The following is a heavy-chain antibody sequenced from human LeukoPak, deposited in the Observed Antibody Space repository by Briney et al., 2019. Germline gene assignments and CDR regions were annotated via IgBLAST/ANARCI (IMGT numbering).Heavy chain of an antibody. CDR1: GGSISSYY. CDR3: ARAGNNWFDP. V-gene: IGHV4-59*01. Sequence: PSETLSLTCTVSGGSISSYYWSWIRQPPGKGLEWIGYIYYSGSTNYNPSLKSRVTISVDTSKNQFSLKLSSVTATDTAVYYCARAGNNWFDPWGQGTLVTVSS. J-gene: IGHJ5*02. CDR2: IYYSGST.